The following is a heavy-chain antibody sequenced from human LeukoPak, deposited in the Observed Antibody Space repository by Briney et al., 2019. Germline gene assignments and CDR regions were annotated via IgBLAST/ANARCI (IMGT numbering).Heavy chain of an antibody. D-gene: IGHD6-19*01. Sequence: SETLSLTCTVSGYSISSGYHWGWIRQSPGKGLEWVGSFYHSGSTYYNPSLKRRVTISVDTSKNHFSLRLRSVTAADTAVYYCARGQARLAWFDPWGQGTLVTVSS. V-gene: IGHV4-38-2*02. CDR1: GYSISSGYH. J-gene: IGHJ5*02. CDR2: FYHSGST. CDR3: ARGQARLAWFDP.